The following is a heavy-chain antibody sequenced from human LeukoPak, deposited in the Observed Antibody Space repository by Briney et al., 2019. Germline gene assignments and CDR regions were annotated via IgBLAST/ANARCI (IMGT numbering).Heavy chain of an antibody. CDR2: INHSGST. V-gene: IGHV4-34*01. CDR1: GGSFSGYY. Sequence: SETLSLTCAVYGGSFSGYYWSWIRQPPGKGLEWIGEINHSGSTNYNPSLKSRVTISVDTSKNQFSLKLSSVTAADTAVYYCANLFYVWGSYRYNGDAFDIWGQGTMVTVSS. CDR3: ANLFYVWGSYRYNGDAFDI. D-gene: IGHD3-16*02. J-gene: IGHJ3*02.